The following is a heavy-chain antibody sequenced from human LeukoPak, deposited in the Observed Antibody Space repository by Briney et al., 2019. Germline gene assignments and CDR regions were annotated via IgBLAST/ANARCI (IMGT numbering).Heavy chain of an antibody. J-gene: IGHJ4*02. V-gene: IGHV3-23*01. CDR2: ISGSGGST. CDR3: AKLSAVVMVVATVDY. Sequence: PGGSLRLSCAASGFTFTSYAMTWVRPAPGEGLQWGSAISGSGGSTYYADSVKGRFTISRDNSKNTLYLQMNSLRAEDTAVYYCAKLSAVVMVVATVDYWGQGTLVTVSS. CDR1: GFTFTSYA. D-gene: IGHD2-15*01.